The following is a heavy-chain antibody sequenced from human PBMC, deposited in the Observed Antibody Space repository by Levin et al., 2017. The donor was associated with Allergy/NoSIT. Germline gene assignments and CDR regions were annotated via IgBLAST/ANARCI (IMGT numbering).Heavy chain of an antibody. CDR1: GFTFDDYG. V-gene: IGHV3-20*04. Sequence: GGSLRLSCAASGFTFDDYGMNWVRQAPGKGLEWVSGINWKGGRTGYADSVKGRFTISIDNAKNSLYLQMNSLRAEDTALYYCARDKGIAVAGGCDYWGQGALVTVSS. D-gene: IGHD6-19*01. CDR2: INWKGGRT. J-gene: IGHJ4*02. CDR3: ARDKGIAVAGGCDY.